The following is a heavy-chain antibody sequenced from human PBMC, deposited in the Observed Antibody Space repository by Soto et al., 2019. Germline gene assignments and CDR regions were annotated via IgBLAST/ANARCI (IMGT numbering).Heavy chain of an antibody. CDR3: ARERSSGAFDI. Sequence: QVQLVQAGAEVKKPGASVKVSCKTSGYTFTSYDINWVRQATGQGLEWMGWMNPNSGNTAYAQKFQGRVTMTRNTSISTAYLELSSLRSADTAVYYCARERSSGAFDIWGQGPMVTVSS. CDR2: MNPNSGNT. CDR1: GYTFTSYD. V-gene: IGHV1-8*01. D-gene: IGHD1-26*01. J-gene: IGHJ3*02.